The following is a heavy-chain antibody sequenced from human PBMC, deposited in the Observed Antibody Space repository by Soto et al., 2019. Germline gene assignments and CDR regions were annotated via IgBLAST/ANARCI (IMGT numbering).Heavy chain of an antibody. CDR1: GGSISSNAFY. CDR2: IYYSGNT. D-gene: IGHD6-13*01. CDR3: ARPSGSWQRWFDP. V-gene: IGHV4-31*01. J-gene: IGHJ5*02. Sequence: QVQLQESGPELVKPSQTLSLTCVVTGGSISSNAFYWSWIRQQPGKGLEWIGYIYYSGNTYYNPSRRSLVTILVDTDKNESSRKRCSVSAAGTAGYYCARPSGSWQRWFDPWGQGTLVTVSS.